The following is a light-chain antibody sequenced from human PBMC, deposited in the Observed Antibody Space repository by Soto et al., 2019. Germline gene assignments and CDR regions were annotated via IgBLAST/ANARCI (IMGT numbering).Light chain of an antibody. V-gene: IGKV3-20*01. J-gene: IGKJ1*01. CDR1: QSVSSN. Sequence: VLTQSPATLSVSPGERATLSCRASQSVSSNLAWYQQKPGQAPRLLIYGASNRATGIPDRFSGSGSGTDFTLTISRLEPEDFAVYYCQQYGSSGTFGQGTKVDIK. CDR3: QQYGSSGT. CDR2: GAS.